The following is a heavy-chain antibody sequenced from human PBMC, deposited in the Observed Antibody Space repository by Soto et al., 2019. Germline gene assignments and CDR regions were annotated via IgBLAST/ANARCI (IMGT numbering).Heavy chain of an antibody. J-gene: IGHJ5*02. V-gene: IGHV3-21*01. CDR1: GFTFSSYS. CDR2: ISSSSSYI. Sequence: GSLRLSCAASGFTFSSYSMNWVRQAPGKGLEWVSSISSSSSYIYYADSVKGRFTISRDNAKNSLYLQTNSLRAEDTAVYYCARQHSSGYYYPSNWFDPWGQGTLVTVSS. D-gene: IGHD3-22*01. CDR3: ARQHSSGYYYPSNWFDP.